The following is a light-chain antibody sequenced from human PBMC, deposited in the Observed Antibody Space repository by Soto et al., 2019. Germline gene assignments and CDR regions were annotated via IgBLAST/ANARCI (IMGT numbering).Light chain of an antibody. J-gene: IGKJ4*01. CDR2: WAS. CDR3: QQYYDTPLT. Sequence: DIVTTQSPDSLAVSLGERATINCKSSQSLLHTSNDKNYLAWYQQKPGQAPTLLIYWASTRQSGVPDRFSGSGSGTDFTLTISSLQAQDVAVYYCQQYYDTPLTFGGGTKVESK. V-gene: IGKV4-1*01. CDR1: QSLLHTSNDKNY.